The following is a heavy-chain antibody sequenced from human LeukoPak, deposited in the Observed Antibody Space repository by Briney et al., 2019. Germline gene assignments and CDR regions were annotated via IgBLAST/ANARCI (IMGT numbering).Heavy chain of an antibody. J-gene: IGHJ4*02. D-gene: IGHD3-9*01. CDR1: GFTFSSYW. CDR2: INTDGSST. CDR3: ARDGWNYDILTGYYTPNYFDY. V-gene: IGHV3-74*01. Sequence: PGGSLRLSCAASGFTFSSYWMHWVRQAPGKGLVWVSRINTDGSSTSYADSVKGRFTISRDNAKNTLYLQMNSLRAEDTAVYYCARDGWNYDILTGYYTPNYFDYWGQGTLVTVSS.